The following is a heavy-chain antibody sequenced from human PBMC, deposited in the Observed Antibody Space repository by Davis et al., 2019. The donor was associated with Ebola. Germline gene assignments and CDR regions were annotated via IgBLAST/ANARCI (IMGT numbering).Heavy chain of an antibody. Sequence: GGSLRLSCAASGFVFSNYVMSWVRRAPGKGLEWVSTLGLSADTYYADSVKGRFTISRDISNKTEYLQMTSLRVADTAVYYCAKRRYSFKPYGDFDTWGQGILVTVSS. V-gene: IGHV3-23*01. D-gene: IGHD3-16*01. CDR1: GFVFSNYV. CDR3: AKRRYSFKPYGDFDT. J-gene: IGHJ4*02. CDR2: LGLSADT.